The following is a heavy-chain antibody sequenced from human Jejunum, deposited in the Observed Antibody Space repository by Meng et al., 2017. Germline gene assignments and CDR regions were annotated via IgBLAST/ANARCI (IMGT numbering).Heavy chain of an antibody. D-gene: IGHD6-25*01. CDR3: ARDRGNPDAFNI. CDR1: GFTFSTYW. V-gene: IGHV3-74*01. Sequence: GESLKISCAASGFTFSTYWMHWVRQAPGQGLVWVSHINGDGRNTIYADSVKGRFTISRDNAKNTLYLQMNSLRAEDTAVYYCARDRGNPDAFNIWGQGTMVTVSS. CDR2: INGDGRNT. J-gene: IGHJ3*02.